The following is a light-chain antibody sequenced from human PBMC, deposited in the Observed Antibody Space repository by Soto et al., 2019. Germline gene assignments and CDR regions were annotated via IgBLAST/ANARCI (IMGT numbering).Light chain of an antibody. J-gene: IGLJ1*01. CDR1: SSDVGSHNY. CDR2: EAN. CDR3: SSYSSTSTPYV. V-gene: IGLV2-14*01. Sequence: QSALTQPASVSGSPGQSITISCTGTSSDVGSHNYASWYQQHPGKAPKLIIFEANSRPSGVSNRFSGSKSGSAASLTISGLQAEDEADYYCSSYSSTSTPYVFGGGTKVTVL.